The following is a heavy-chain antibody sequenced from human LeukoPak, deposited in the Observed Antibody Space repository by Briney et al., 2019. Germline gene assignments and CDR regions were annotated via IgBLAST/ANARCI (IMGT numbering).Heavy chain of an antibody. CDR1: GFTFDDYA. CDR2: ISWNRGSI. D-gene: IGHD6-13*01. V-gene: IGHV3-9*01. CDR3: AKGYIIAGRQWYLDL. J-gene: IGHJ2*01. Sequence: PGGSLRLSCAASGFTFDDYAMHWVRQAPGKGLEWVSGISWNRGSIGYADSVKGRFIISRDNAKDSLYLQMNSLRAEDAAVYYCAKGYIIAGRQWYLDLWGRGTLVTVSS.